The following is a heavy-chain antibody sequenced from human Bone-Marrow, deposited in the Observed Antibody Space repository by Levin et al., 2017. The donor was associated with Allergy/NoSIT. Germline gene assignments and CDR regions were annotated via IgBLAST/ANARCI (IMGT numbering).Heavy chain of an antibody. V-gene: IGHV3-30*18. CDR3: AKGGGGPVVTENLEQ. Sequence: GGSLRLSCAASGFMFSDYGMHWVRQAPGKGLEWVALISINGVDTYYEDSVKGRFTISRDNSKNTLYLQLSSPTIDDTAVYYCAKGGGGPVVTENLEQWGQGTLVTISS. CDR2: ISINGVDT. CDR1: GFMFSDYG. J-gene: IGHJ1*01. D-gene: IGHD2-21*02.